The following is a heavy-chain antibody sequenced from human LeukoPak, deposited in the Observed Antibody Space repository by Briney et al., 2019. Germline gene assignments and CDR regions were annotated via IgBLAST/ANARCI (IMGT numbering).Heavy chain of an antibody. CDR2: ISSGGSTV. J-gene: IGHJ3*02. Sequence: QAGGSRRLSCAAPGFTFSSYEMNWVRQAPGKVREWVSSISSGGSTVNYGDSVKGRLNISRDNAKNSLDLQMNSLKDEDTAGDYCARVIIVGATGIWGKVTMVTVS. V-gene: IGHV3-48*03. CDR1: GFTFSSYE. CDR3: ARVIIVGATGI. D-gene: IGHD1-26*01.